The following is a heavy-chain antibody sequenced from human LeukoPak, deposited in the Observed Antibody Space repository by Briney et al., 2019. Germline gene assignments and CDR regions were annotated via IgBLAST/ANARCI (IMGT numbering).Heavy chain of an antibody. CDR3: ARESIDY. Sequence: TGGSLRLSCAASGFIFSNYAMSWVRQAPGKGLEWVAVISYDGSNKYYADSVKGRFTISRDNSKNTLYLQMNSLRAEDTAVYYCARESIDYWGQGTLVTVSS. CDR2: ISYDGSNK. CDR1: GFIFSNYA. V-gene: IGHV3-30-3*01. J-gene: IGHJ4*02.